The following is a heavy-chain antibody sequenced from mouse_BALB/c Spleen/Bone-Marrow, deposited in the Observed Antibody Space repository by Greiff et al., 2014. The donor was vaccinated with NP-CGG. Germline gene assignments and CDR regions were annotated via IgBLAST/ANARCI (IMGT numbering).Heavy chain of an antibody. CDR3: ARGVVYYYAMDY. CDR2: IDPSDSYS. Sequence: VQLQQSGAELVKPGASVKLSCKASGYTFTNYWMHWVKQRPGQGLEWIGEIDPSDSYSNYNQNFKGKATLTVDKSSSTAYMQLISLTSEDSAVYYCARGVVYYYAMDYWGQGTSVTVSS. V-gene: IGHV1-69*02. CDR1: GYTFTNYW. J-gene: IGHJ4*01.